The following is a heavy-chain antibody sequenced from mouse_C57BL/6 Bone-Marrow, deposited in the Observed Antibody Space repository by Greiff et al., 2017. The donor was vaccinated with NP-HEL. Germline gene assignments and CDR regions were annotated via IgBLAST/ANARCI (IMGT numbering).Heavy chain of an antibody. CDR3: ARDPVYDGYYYYLDY. J-gene: IGHJ2*01. CDR2: IRYDGSN. V-gene: IGHV3-6*01. CDR1: GYSITSGYY. Sequence: EVKLQESGPGLVKPSQSLSLTCSVTGYSITSGYYWNWIRQFPGNKLEWMGYIRYDGSNNYNPSLKNRISLTRETSKNQFFQKLNSVTTEDTATYYCARDPVYDGYYYYLDYWGQGTTLTVSS. D-gene: IGHD2-3*01.